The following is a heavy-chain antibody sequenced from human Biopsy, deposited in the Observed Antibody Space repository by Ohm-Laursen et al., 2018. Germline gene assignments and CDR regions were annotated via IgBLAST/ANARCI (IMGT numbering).Heavy chain of an antibody. D-gene: IGHD2-2*02. CDR2: IDVLDYNT. J-gene: IGHJ4*01. CDR1: GFTFTTYG. V-gene: IGHV3-23*01. Sequence: GSLRLSCSASGFTFTTYGMHWVRQAPGKGLEWVSHIDVLDYNTYYVDSVRGRFTISRDNSKEMVYLQINSLRADDTAVYYCVRGWGGYNFDSWGPGTLVTVSS. CDR3: VRGWGGYNFDS.